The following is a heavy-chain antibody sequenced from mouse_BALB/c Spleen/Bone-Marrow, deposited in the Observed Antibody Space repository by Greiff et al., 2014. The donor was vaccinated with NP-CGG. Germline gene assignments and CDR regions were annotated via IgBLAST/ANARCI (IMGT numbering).Heavy chain of an antibody. CDR2: IDPANGNT. D-gene: IGHD1-1*01. V-gene: IGHV14-3*02. Sequence: GPLKESGAELVKPGASVKLSCTASGFNIKDNYMPWVKQRPEQGLEGIGRIDPANGNTKYDPKFQGKATITADTSSNTAYLQLSSLTSEGTAVYYCAIYYYGSSGFAYWGQGTLVTVSA. J-gene: IGHJ3*01. CDR3: AIYYYGSSGFAY. CDR1: GFNIKDNY.